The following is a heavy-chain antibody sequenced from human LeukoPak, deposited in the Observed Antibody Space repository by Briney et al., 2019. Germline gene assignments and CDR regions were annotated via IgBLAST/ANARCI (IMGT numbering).Heavy chain of an antibody. CDR1: GDSISSGGYY. CDR3: ARDLRLGELSYFDY. Sequence: TSQTLSLTCTVSGDSISSGGYYWSWIRQHPGKGLQWIGYIYYSGSTYYNPALKSQVTISVDTSKNQFSLKLSSVTAADTAVYYCARDLRLGELSYFDYWGQGTLVTVSS. D-gene: IGHD2-21*01. CDR2: IYYSGST. V-gene: IGHV4-31*01. J-gene: IGHJ4*02.